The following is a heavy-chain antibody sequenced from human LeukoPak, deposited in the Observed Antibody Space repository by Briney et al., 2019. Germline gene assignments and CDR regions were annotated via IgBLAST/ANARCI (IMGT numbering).Heavy chain of an antibody. CDR1: GGSFSGYY. CDR3: ARGGRWLQLRSADY. J-gene: IGHJ4*02. CDR2: INHSGST. D-gene: IGHD5-24*01. V-gene: IGHV4-34*01. Sequence: SETLSLTCAVYGGSFSGYYWSWIRQPPGKGLEWIGEINHSGSTNYNPSLKSRVTISVDTSKNQFSLKLSSVTAADTAVYYCARGGRWLQLRSADYWGQGTLVTVSS.